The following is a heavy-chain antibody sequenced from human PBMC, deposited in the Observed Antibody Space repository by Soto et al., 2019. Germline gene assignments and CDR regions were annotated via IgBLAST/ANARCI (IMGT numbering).Heavy chain of an antibody. V-gene: IGHV4-59*13. Sequence: EERRHTSTVSAGMPRTDFWLGFRHPPGKGLEWIGYIYYNGNTNYNPSLASRVTISVDTSKNHFSLKLNSVTVADTAVYYCAGGGASSRWLDPWGQGTLVTVS. J-gene: IGHJ5*02. CDR1: AGMPRTDF. D-gene: IGHD3-10*01. CDR2: IYYNGNT. CDR3: AGGGASSRWLDP.